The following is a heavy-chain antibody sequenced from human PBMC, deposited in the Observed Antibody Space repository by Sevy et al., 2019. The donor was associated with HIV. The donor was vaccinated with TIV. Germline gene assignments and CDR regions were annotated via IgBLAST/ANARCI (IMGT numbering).Heavy chain of an antibody. V-gene: IGHV3-21*01. D-gene: IGHD2-2*02. CDR1: GFTFSSYS. Sequence: GGSLRLSCAASGFTFSSYSMNWVRPAPGKGLEWVSSISSSSSYIYYADSVKGRFTISRDNAKNSLYLQMNSLRAEDTAVYYCARDRGEYCSSTSCYSDYWGQGTLVTVSS. J-gene: IGHJ4*02. CDR2: ISSSSSYI. CDR3: ARDRGEYCSSTSCYSDY.